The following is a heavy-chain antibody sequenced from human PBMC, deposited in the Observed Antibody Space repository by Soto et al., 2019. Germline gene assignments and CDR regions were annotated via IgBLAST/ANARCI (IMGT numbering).Heavy chain of an antibody. Sequence: EGSLRLSCAASGFHLRCYGMRWFRQAPGTGLEWVAVISYDGSNKYYADSVKGRFTISRDNSKNTLYLQMNSLRAEDTGVYYCASQISHGEVYWGQGTLGTVSS. CDR2: ISYDGSNK. V-gene: IGHV3-30*03. CDR1: GFHLRCYG. J-gene: IGHJ4*02. CDR3: ASQISHGEVY. D-gene: IGHD4-17*01.